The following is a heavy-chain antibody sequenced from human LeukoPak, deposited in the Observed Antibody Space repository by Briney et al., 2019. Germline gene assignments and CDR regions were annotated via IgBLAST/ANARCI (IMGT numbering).Heavy chain of an antibody. D-gene: IGHD1-26*01. Sequence: GGSLRLSCAASGFTFSAYAMGWVRQAPGQGLEWVSAISNSGGSTYYADSVQGRFTISRDNSKNTLYLQMNSLRAEDTAVYYCANPRSGTHCLCYSDIWGQGTMVTVSS. CDR3: ANPRSGTHCLCYSDI. CDR2: ISNSGGST. V-gene: IGHV3-23*01. J-gene: IGHJ3*02. CDR1: GFTFSAYA.